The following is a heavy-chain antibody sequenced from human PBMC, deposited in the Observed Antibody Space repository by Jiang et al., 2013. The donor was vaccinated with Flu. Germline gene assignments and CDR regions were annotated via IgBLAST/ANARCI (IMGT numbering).Heavy chain of an antibody. Sequence: TFTSYAMNWVRQAPGQGLEWMGWINTNTGNPTYAQGFTGRFVFSLDTSVSTAYLQISSLKAEDTAVYYCARDRNDFWSGYYTDDAFDIWGQGTMVTVSS. CDR3: ARDRNDFWSGYYTDDAFDI. J-gene: IGHJ3*02. D-gene: IGHD3-3*01. CDR1: TFTSYA. V-gene: IGHV7-4-1*02. CDR2: INTNTGNP.